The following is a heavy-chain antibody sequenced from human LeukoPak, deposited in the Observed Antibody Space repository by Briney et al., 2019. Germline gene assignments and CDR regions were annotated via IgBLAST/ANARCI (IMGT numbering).Heavy chain of an antibody. J-gene: IGHJ6*02. CDR3: AKSRRITIFGVVITDYYYYGMDV. D-gene: IGHD3-3*01. CDR2: ISYDGSNK. CDR1: GFTFNRYA. V-gene: IGHV3-30*18. Sequence: GGSLRLSCAASGFTFNRYAMHWVRQAPGKGLEWVALISYDGSNKYYADSVKGRFTISRDNSKNTLYLQMNSLRAEDTAVYYCAKSRRITIFGVVITDYYYYGMDVWGQGTTVTVSS.